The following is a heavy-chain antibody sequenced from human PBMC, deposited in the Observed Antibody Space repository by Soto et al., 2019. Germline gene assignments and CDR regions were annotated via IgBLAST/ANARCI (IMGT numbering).Heavy chain of an antibody. J-gene: IGHJ5*02. CDR3: ARSGEDIVVVPAASWFDP. CDR2: ISAYNGNT. CDR1: GYTFTSYG. V-gene: IGHV1-18*01. D-gene: IGHD2-2*01. Sequence: ASVKVSCKASGYTFTSYGISWVRQAPGQGLEWMGWISAYNGNTNYAQKLQGRVTMTTDTSTSTAYMELRSLRSDDTAVYYCARSGEDIVVVPAASWFDPWGQGTLVTVSS.